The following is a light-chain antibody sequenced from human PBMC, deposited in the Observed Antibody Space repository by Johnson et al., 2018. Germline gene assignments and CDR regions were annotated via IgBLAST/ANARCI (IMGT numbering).Light chain of an antibody. CDR3: GTWDSSLSAGNV. CDR2: ENN. V-gene: IGLV1-51*02. CDR1: SSNIGNNY. J-gene: IGLJ1*01. Sequence: QSVLTQPPSVSAAPGQKVTISCSGSSSNIGNNYVSWYQQLPGTAPKLLIYENNKGPSGIPDRFSGSKSGTSATLGITGLQTGDEADYYCGTWDSSLSAGNVFGTGTKVTVL.